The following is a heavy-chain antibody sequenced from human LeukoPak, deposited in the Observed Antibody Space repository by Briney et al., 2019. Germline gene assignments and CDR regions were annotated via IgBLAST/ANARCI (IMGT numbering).Heavy chain of an antibody. J-gene: IGHJ4*02. CDR3: ARQVRMIAAAAPYYFDY. CDR2: IYYSGST. V-gene: IGHV4-59*08. CDR1: GFTVSSNY. D-gene: IGHD6-13*01. Sequence: GSLRLSCAASGFTVSSNYMSWVRQAPGKGLEWIGYIYYSGSTNYNPSLQSRVTISVDTSKNQFSLKLSSVTAADTAVYYCARQVRMIAAAAPYYFDYWGQGTLVTVSS.